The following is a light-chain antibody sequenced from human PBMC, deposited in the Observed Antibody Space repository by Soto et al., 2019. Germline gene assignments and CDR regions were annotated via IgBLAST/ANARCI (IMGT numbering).Light chain of an antibody. CDR2: HAS. V-gene: IGKV3-15*01. CDR1: QSISNT. J-gene: IGKJ4*01. CDR3: QQYNKWPLT. Sequence: EIMMTQSPAALSVSPGERVTLSCRASQSISNTLAWYQQRPGQAPRLLIYHASTRATGIPARSSGSGSGTEFSLTISSLQYEDFAVYHCQQYNKWPLTFGGGTKVDIK.